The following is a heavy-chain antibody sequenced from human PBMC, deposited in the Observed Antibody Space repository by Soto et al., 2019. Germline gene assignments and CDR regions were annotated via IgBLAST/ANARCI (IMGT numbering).Heavy chain of an antibody. D-gene: IGHD2-2*01. CDR2: IKSKTDGGTT. J-gene: IGHJ4*02. CDR3: TTDQVNDSSGTSCYAY. Sequence: PGGSLRLSCAASGFTFSNAWMNWVRQAPGKGLEWVGRIKSKTDGGTTDYAAPVKGRFSISRDESENMLHLQLNSLKTEDTAVYYCTTDQVNDSSGTSCYAYWGQGTLVTVSS. V-gene: IGHV3-15*07. CDR1: GFTFSNAW.